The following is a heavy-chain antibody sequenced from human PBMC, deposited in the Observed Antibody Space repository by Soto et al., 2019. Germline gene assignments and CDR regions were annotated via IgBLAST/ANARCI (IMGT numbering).Heavy chain of an antibody. CDR2: INHGGHT. CDR3: PKQVVARTHWFDP. J-gene: IGHJ5*02. CDR1: GGSINSGGHY. D-gene: IGHD2-15*01. Sequence: SETLSLTCNVSGGSINSGGHYWSWIRQHPGKGLEWIGEINHGGHTNYNPSLKSRVTISVDASKTQFSLNLTSLTAADTAVYYCPKQVVARTHWFDPWGQVTLITDSS. V-gene: IGHV4-39*01.